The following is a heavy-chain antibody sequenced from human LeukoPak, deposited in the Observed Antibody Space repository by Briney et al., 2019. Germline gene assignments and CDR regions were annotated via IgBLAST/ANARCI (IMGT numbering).Heavy chain of an antibody. V-gene: IGHV4-38-2*01. Sequence: PSETLSLTCAVSGYSISSGYYWGWIRQPPGKGLEWIGSIYHSGSTYYNPSLKSRVTISVDTSKNQSSLKLSSVTAADTAVYYCARGTMMPFDYWGQGTLVTVSS. J-gene: IGHJ4*02. CDR3: ARGTMMPFDY. D-gene: IGHD3-22*01. CDR2: IYHSGST. CDR1: GYSISSGYY.